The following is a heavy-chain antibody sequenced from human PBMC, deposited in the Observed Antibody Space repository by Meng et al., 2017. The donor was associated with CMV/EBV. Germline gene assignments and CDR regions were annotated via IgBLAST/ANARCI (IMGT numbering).Heavy chain of an antibody. V-gene: IGHV1-69*05. Sequence: SVKVSCKASGGTFSSYPISWVRQAPGQGLEWMGGIIPIFGTANYAQKFQGRVTITTDESTSTAYMELSSLRSEDTAVYYCARGQSRIVVPAASVDYYYGMDVWGQGTTVTVSS. CDR2: IIPIFGTA. CDR1: GGTFSSYP. CDR3: ARGQSRIVVPAASVDYYYGMDV. D-gene: IGHD2-2*01. J-gene: IGHJ6*02.